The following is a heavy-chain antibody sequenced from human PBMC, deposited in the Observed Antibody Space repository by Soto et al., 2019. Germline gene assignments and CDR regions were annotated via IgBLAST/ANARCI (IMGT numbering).Heavy chain of an antibody. CDR3: ARKGPRRYAFDI. J-gene: IGHJ3*02. Sequence: EVQLLESGGGLVQPGGSLRLSCAASGFTFSSYAMSWVRQTPGKGLEWVSGVLGGGGSTFYSDSVKGRFTISRDNSRNRLYVQLNGLRAEDTAICYCARKGPRRYAFDIWGQGTMVTVSS. CDR1: GFTFSSYA. V-gene: IGHV3-23*01. D-gene: IGHD3-16*02. CDR2: VLGGGGST.